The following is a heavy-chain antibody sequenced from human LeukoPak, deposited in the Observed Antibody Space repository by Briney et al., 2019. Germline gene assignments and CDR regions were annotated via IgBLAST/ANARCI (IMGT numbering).Heavy chain of an antibody. Sequence: ASVKVSCKASGYTFTGYYMHWVRPAPEQGLEWMGWINPNSGGTNYAQKFQGRVTMTRDTSISTAYMELSRLRSDDTAVYYCAREATPLDAFDIWGQGTMVTVSS. CDR2: INPNSGGT. J-gene: IGHJ3*02. V-gene: IGHV1-2*02. CDR1: GYTFTGYY. D-gene: IGHD2-15*01. CDR3: AREATPLDAFDI.